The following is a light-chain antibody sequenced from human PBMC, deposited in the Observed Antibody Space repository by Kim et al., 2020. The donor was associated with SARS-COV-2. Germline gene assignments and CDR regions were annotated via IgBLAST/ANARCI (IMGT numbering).Light chain of an antibody. CDR3: QAWDSSTVV. J-gene: IGLJ2*01. CDR2: QES. Sequence: VPPGQTARITCSGDKLGDKYACWYQQKAGQSPVLVIYQESKRPSGIPERFSGANSGNTATLTISGTQAMDEADYYCQAWDSSTVVFGGGTQLTVL. CDR1: KLGDKY. V-gene: IGLV3-1*01.